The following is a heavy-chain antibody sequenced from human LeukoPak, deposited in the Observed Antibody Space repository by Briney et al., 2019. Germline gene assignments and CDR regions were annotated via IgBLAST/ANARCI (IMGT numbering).Heavy chain of an antibody. CDR3: AKADTLTNHFYYGMDV. D-gene: IGHD4/OR15-4a*01. J-gene: IGHJ6*02. CDR1: GFTFSSYG. CDR2: VSYDGSNK. Sequence: GGSLRLSCAASGFTFSSYGMRWVRQAPGKGLEWVAVVSYDGSNKYYADSVKGRFTISRDNSKNTLYLQMNSLRAEDTAVYYCAKADTLTNHFYYGMDVWGQGTTVTVSS. V-gene: IGHV3-30*18.